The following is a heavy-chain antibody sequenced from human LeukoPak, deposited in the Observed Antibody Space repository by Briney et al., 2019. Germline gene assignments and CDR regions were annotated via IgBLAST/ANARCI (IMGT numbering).Heavy chain of an antibody. D-gene: IGHD3-3*01. V-gene: IGHV3-66*01. CDR2: IYSSVDT. CDR1: GFAVSGTY. CDR3: ARDLPPPEWR. Sequence: GGSLRLSCAASGFAVSGTYMSWVRQAPGKGLEWVSVIYSSVDTYYADSVKGRFTISRDNSKNTLYLQMNSLRAEDAAVYYCARDLPPPEWRWGQGTLVTVSS. J-gene: IGHJ4*02.